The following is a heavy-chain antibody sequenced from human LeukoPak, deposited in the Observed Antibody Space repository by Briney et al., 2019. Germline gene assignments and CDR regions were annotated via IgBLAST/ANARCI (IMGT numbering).Heavy chain of an antibody. V-gene: IGHV4-61*01. CDR2: IYYSGST. J-gene: IGHJ4*02. CDR1: GGSISSSSYY. Sequence: SETLSLTCTVSGGSISSSSYYWSWIRQPPGKGLEWIGYIYYSGSTNYNPSLKSRVTISVDTSKNQFSLKLSSVTAADTAVYYCARGNELTYWGQGTLVTVSS. D-gene: IGHD1-26*01. CDR3: ARGNELTY.